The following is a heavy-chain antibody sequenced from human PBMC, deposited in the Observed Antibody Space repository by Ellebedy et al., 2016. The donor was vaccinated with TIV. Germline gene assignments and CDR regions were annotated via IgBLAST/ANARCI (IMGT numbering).Heavy chain of an antibody. CDR3: ARDSDIAVAGLYFDL. J-gene: IGHJ2*01. CDR1: GGSISSYY. Sequence: SETLSLXXTVSGGSISSYYWSWIRQPPGKGLEWIGYIYYSGSTNYNPSLKSRVTISVDTSKNQFSLKLSSVTAADTAVYYCARDSDIAVAGLYFDLWGRGTLVTVSS. CDR2: IYYSGST. V-gene: IGHV4-59*01. D-gene: IGHD6-19*01.